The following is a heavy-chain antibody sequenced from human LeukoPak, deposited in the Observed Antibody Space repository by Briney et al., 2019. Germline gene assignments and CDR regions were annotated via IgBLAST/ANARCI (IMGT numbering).Heavy chain of an antibody. CDR3: ARDLGDGYNPFDY. CDR1: GGTFSRYA. CDR2: IIPIFGTA. J-gene: IGHJ4*02. D-gene: IGHD5-24*01. V-gene: IGHV1-69*05. Sequence: ASVKVSCKASGGTFSRYAISWVRQAPGQGLKWMGRIIPIFGTANYAQKFQGRVTTTTDESTSTAYMELSSLRSEDTAVYYCARDLGDGYNPFDYWGQGTLVTVSS.